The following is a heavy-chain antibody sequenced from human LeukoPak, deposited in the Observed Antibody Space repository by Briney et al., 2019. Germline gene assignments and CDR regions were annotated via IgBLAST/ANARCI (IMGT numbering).Heavy chain of an antibody. CDR2: INPDSGGS. J-gene: IGHJ4*02. CDR3: ARDMTGGIWARATSFDH. Sequence: ASVKVSCKASGYTFTSYYIHWVRQAPGQGPEWTGWINPDSGGSEYGQKFQGRVTFTSDTSSTTIYMEVRSLKSDDTAVYYCARDMTGGIWARATSFDHWGQGTLVTVSS. CDR1: GYTFTSYY. D-gene: IGHD1-14*01. V-gene: IGHV1-2*02.